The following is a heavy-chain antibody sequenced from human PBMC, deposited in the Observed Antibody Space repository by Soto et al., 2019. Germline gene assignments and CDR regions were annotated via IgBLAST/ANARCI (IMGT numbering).Heavy chain of an antibody. D-gene: IGHD6-19*01. V-gene: IGHV3-23*01. J-gene: IGHJ5*02. CDR1: GFTFSDYA. CDR2: ISGTGVPT. CDR3: ARGGGQSSGWYCDH. Sequence: EVQLLESGGGLVQPGGSLRLSCAASGFTFSDYAMSWVRQAPGKGLEWLSLISGTGVPTLYAGSVKGRFSVSRDNSKNTVYLQMNSLRDEDTAVYYCARGGGQSSGWYCDHWGQGTLVTVSS.